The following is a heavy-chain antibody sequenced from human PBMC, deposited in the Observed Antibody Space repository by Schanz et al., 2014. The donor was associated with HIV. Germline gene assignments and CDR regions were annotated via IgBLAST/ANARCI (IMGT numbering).Heavy chain of an antibody. CDR1: GFTVSSSH. CDR3: AKEATVVTLAFDI. D-gene: IGHD4-17*01. Sequence: EVQLVESGGGLIQPGGSLRLSCAASGFTVSSSHMSWVRQAPGKGLEWVSIIHSGGSTYYADSVKGRFTISRDNSKNTLYLQMNSLRAEDTAVYYCAKEATVVTLAFDIWGQGTMVTVSS. J-gene: IGHJ3*02. V-gene: IGHV3-66*03. CDR2: IHSGGST.